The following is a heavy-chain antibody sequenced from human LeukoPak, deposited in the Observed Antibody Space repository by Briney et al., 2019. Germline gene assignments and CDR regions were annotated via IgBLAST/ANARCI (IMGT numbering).Heavy chain of an antibody. D-gene: IGHD2-8*01. Sequence: SETLSLTCTVSGGSVSSGSYYWSWIRQPPGKGLECIGYVYYSGSANYNPSLKSRVTISVDTSKSQFSLKLSSVTAADTAVYYCARSGPNGVGDYYFDYWGQGTLVIVSS. V-gene: IGHV4-61*01. CDR2: VYYSGSA. CDR1: GGSVSSGSYY. CDR3: ARSGPNGVGDYYFDY. J-gene: IGHJ4*02.